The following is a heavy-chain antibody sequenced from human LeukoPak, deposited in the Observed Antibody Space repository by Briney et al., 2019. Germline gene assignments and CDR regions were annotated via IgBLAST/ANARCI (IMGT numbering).Heavy chain of an antibody. V-gene: IGHV3-30-3*01. D-gene: IGHD3-16*01. CDR1: GFTFSNYA. J-gene: IGHJ4*02. CDR3: ATGTFEGEAFDY. CDR2: ISYDGSNK. Sequence: GRSLRLSCAASGFTFSNYAMHWVRQAPGKGLEWVAVISYDGSNKYYADSVKGRFTISRDNSKNTLYLQMNSLRAEDTAVYYCATGTFEGEAFDYWGQGTLVTVSS.